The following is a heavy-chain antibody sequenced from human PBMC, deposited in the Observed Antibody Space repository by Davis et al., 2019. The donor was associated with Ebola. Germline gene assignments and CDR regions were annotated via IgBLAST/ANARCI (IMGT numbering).Heavy chain of an antibody. CDR2: INHSGST. Sequence: SETLSLTCAVYGRSFSGYYWSWIRQPPGKGLEWLGEINHSGSTNYNPSLKSRVTISVDTSKNQFSLKLSSVTAADTAVYYCARGRRYSYGPPRYWGQGTLVTVSS. CDR1: GRSFSGYY. V-gene: IGHV4-34*01. D-gene: IGHD5-18*01. J-gene: IGHJ4*02. CDR3: ARGRRYSYGPPRY.